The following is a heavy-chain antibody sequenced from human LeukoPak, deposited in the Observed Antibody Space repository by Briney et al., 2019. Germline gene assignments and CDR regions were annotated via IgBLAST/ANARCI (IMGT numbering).Heavy chain of an antibody. CDR3: ARGDGGRHFDY. V-gene: IGHV4-59*01. D-gene: IGHD4-23*01. Sequence: PSETLSLTCTVSGGSISSYYWSWIRQPPGKGLEWIWYIYYSGSTNYNPSLKSRVTISVDTSKNQFSLKLSSVTAADTAVYYCARGDGGRHFDYWGQGTLVTVSS. CDR2: IYYSGST. CDR1: GGSISSYY. J-gene: IGHJ4*02.